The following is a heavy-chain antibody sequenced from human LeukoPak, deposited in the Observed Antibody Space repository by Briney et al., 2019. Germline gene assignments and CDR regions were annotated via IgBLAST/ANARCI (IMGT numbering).Heavy chain of an antibody. CDR1: GGTFSSYA. D-gene: IGHD2-2*01. CDR3: ARAARYCSSTSCYSFDY. Sequence: ASVKVSCKASGGTFSSYAISWVRQAPGQGLEWMGGIIPIFDTANYAQKFQARVTITADESTSTAYMELSSLRSEDTAVYYCARAARYCSSTSCYSFDYWGQGTLVTVSS. J-gene: IGHJ4*02. V-gene: IGHV1-69*13. CDR2: IIPIFDTA.